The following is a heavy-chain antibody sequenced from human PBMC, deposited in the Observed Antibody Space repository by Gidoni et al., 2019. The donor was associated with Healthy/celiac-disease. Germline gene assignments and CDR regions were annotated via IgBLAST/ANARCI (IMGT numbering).Heavy chain of an antibody. Sequence: QVQLVQSGAEVKKPGSSVKVSCKASGGTFSSYAISWVRQAPGQGLEWMGGIIPIFGTANYARKFQGRVTITADESTSTAYMELSSLRSEDTAVYYCAREGGYYDSSGYSSWWYFDLWGRGTLVTVSS. J-gene: IGHJ2*01. CDR3: AREGGYYDSSGYSSWWYFDL. CDR1: GGTFSSYA. CDR2: IIPIFGTA. V-gene: IGHV1-69*01. D-gene: IGHD3-22*01.